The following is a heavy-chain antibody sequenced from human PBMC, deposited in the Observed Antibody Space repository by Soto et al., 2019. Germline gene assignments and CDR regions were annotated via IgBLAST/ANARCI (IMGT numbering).Heavy chain of an antibody. CDR2: INHSGST. D-gene: IGHD5-18*01. CDR3: ARRPKTGYSYGTDFDY. J-gene: IGHJ4*02. V-gene: IGHV4-34*01. Sequence: SETLSLTCAVYGGSFSGYYWSWIRQPPGKGLEWIGEINHSGSTNYNPSLKSRVTISVDTSKNQFSLKLSSVTAADTAVYYCARRPKTGYSYGTDFDYWGQRTLVTVSS. CDR1: GGSFSGYY.